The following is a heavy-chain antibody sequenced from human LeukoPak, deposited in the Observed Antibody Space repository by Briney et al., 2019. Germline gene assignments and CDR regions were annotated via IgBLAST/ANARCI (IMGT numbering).Heavy chain of an antibody. CDR2: IYYSGST. CDR3: ARDTGYGDSAHFDY. CDR1: GGSISSGDNY. Sequence: SETLSLTCTVSGGSISSGDNYWSWIRQPPGKGLEWIGYIYYSGSTYYNPSLKSRVTISVDTSKNQFSLKLSSVTAADTAVYYCARDTGYGDSAHFDYWGQGTLVTVSS. V-gene: IGHV4-30-4*01. D-gene: IGHD4-17*01. J-gene: IGHJ4*02.